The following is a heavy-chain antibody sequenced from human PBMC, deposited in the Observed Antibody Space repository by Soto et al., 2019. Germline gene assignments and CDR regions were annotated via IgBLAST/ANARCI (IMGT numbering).Heavy chain of an antibody. D-gene: IGHD1-26*01. CDR3: TRGLFSGSSYSGSWYYFDS. V-gene: IGHV4-34*01. CDR2: INHSGSS. CDR1: GGSFSGYI. Sequence: SETLSLTCAVSGGSFSGYIWTLIRQTPGKGLQWIGQINHSGSSIYNPSLKNRVTISTMSNNKFSLELSSVTAADTAVYYCTRGLFSGSSYSGSWYYFDSWGQGTMVTVSS. J-gene: IGHJ4*02.